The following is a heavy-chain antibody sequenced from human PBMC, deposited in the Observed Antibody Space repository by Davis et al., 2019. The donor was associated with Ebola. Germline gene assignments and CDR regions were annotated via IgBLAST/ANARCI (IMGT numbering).Heavy chain of an antibody. CDR2: IGNNNYHL. J-gene: IGHJ6*02. CDR3: ARRIILTSRGGVDV. Sequence: PGGSLRLSCAASGFTFNRYGMYWFRQAPGKGLEWLSYIGNNNYHLNYAESVKGRFTISRDNAEDSLSLHMSDLRDDDMAVYYCARRIILTSRGGVDVWGQGTTVIVSS. CDR1: GFTFNRYG. D-gene: IGHD2-8*02. V-gene: IGHV3-48*02.